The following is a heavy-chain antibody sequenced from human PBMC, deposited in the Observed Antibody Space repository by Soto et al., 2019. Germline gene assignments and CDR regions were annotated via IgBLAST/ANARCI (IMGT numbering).Heavy chain of an antibody. CDR2: IYSGGST. V-gene: IGHV3-66*01. Sequence: EVQLVESGGGLVQPGGSLRLSCAASGFTVSSNYMTWVRQAPGEGLEWVSVIYSGGSTYYAESVKGRFTISRDNSKNTLYLQMNSLRAEDTAVYYCATDLTSVVRGVCCYGMDVWGQGTTVTVSS. D-gene: IGHD3-10*01. J-gene: IGHJ6*02. CDR1: GFTVSSNY. CDR3: ATDLTSVVRGVCCYGMDV.